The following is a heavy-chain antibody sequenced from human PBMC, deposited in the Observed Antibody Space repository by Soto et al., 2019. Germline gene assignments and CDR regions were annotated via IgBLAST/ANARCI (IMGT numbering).Heavy chain of an antibody. CDR2: ISYDGSNK. Sequence: HPGGSLRLSCAASGFTFSSYAMHWVRQAPGKGLEWVAVISYDGSNKYYADSVKGRFTISRDNSKNTLYLQMNSLRAEDTAVYYCARERISGYAENPDFDYWGQGTLVTVSS. V-gene: IGHV3-30-3*01. CDR3: ARERISGYAENPDFDY. D-gene: IGHD2-2*01. J-gene: IGHJ4*02. CDR1: GFTFSSYA.